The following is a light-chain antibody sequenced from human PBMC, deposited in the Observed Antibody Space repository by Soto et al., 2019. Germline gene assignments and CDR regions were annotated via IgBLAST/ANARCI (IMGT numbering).Light chain of an antibody. CDR3: QQYNHWPRMLS. V-gene: IGKV3-11*01. CDR1: QSVSSY. Sequence: EIVLTQSPATLSLSPGERATLSCRASQSVSSYLAWYQQKPGQAPRLLIYDASNRATGIPARFSGSGSGTACTHTTSSIETEDFEVYACQQYNHWPRMLSFGRGTRVGIK. J-gene: IGKJ4*01. CDR2: DAS.